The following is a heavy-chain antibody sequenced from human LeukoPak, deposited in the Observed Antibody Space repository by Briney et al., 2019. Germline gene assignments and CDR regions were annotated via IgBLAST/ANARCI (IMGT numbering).Heavy chain of an antibody. CDR3: PSHDTSGYYLHRYLHY. V-gene: IGHV3-23*01. CDR1: GVTVNTYA. D-gene: IGHD3-22*01. Sequence: PGGSLRLSCAASGVTVNTYAISWVRQAPGKGLECVSAITASGGSTYYADFVKGGFTISSDKPKSTVYLQMSSLRAEHTAVYYCPSHDTSGYYLHRYLHYCGQGTHVTDSS. J-gene: IGHJ4*02. CDR2: ITASGGST.